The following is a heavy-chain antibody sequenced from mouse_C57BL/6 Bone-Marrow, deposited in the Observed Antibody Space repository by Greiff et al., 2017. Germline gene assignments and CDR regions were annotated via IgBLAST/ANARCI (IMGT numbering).Heavy chain of an antibody. J-gene: IGHJ1*03. D-gene: IGHD2-4*01. Sequence: VQLQQSGAELVRPGASVTLSCKASGYTFTDYEMHWVKQTPVHGLEWIGAIDPETGGTAYNQKFKGKAILTADKSSSTAYMELHSQTSEDSAVYYCTRNGRSTMITTRWYFDVWGTGTTVTVSA. CDR1: GYTFTDYE. CDR3: TRNGRSTMITTRWYFDV. CDR2: IDPETGGT. V-gene: IGHV1-15*01.